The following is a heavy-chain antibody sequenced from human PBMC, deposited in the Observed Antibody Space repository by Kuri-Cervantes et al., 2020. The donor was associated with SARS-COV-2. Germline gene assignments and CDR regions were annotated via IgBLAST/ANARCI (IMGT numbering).Heavy chain of an antibody. V-gene: IGHV1-69*06. CDR3: ARASVSYYDILTGYYGTKNSPFDP. J-gene: IGHJ5*02. D-gene: IGHD3-9*01. CDR1: GGTFSSYA. CDR2: IIPIFGTA. Sequence: SVKVSCKASGGTFSSYAISWVRQAPGQGLEWMGGIIPIFGTANYAQKFQGRVTITADKSTSTAYMELSSLRSEDAAVYYCARASVSYYDILTGYYGTKNSPFDPWGQGTLVTVSS.